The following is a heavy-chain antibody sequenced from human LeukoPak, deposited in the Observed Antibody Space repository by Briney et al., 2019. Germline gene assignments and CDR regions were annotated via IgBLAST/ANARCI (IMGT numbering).Heavy chain of an antibody. V-gene: IGHV3-7*01. CDR1: RFTLSNYW. CDR3: ARESRAILWFGRRSSYYFDY. CDR2: IKQDGSEK. J-gene: IGHJ4*02. D-gene: IGHD3-10*01. Sequence: GGSLRLSCAASRFTLSNYWMSWVRQAPGKGLEWVANIKQDGSEKYYVDSVKGRFTISRDNAKNSLYLQMNSLRAEDTAVYYCARESRAILWFGRRSSYYFDYWGQGTLVTVSS.